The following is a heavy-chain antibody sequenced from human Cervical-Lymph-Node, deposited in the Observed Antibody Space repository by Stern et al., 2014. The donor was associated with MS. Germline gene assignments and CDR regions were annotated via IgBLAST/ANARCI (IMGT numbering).Heavy chain of an antibody. Sequence: EVQLVESGGGVIQPGGSLRLSCTASGFTVSRDYMTWVRQAPGKGLESVSLITNVGSPFYTDSVKGRFTISRDDSKNPVYLHMTSLRAEDTAMYYCARDTSSPERSDWWGQGTLVTVSS. CDR3: ARDTSSPERSDW. D-gene: IGHD1-1*01. V-gene: IGHV3-53*01. CDR1: GFTVSRDY. J-gene: IGHJ4*02. CDR2: ITNVGSP.